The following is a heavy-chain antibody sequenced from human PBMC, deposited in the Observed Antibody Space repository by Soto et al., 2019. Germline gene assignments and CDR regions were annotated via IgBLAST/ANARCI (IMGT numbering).Heavy chain of an antibody. CDR3: ARSVTP. Sequence: SETLSLTCAVSGGSIRNYYWSWIRQPPGKGLEWIGYVYSSGSTHYNPSLQSRVTISVDTSKNQFSLKLSSVTAADTAVYYCARSVTPWGQGTLVTVSS. J-gene: IGHJ5*02. CDR1: GGSIRNYY. D-gene: IGHD3-10*01. V-gene: IGHV4-4*08. CDR2: VYSSGST.